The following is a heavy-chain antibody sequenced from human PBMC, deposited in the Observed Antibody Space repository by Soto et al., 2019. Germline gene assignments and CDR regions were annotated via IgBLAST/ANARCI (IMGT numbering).Heavy chain of an antibody. Sequence: QVQLVQSGAEVKRPGTSVKVSCKVSGYTLTNYGINWVRQAPGQGLEWVGWFNPANRNTNYAQKFQDRVSMTTDTSTNTAYMELRGLRSDDTAVYYCARVRFGDPFDFWGQGTLVTVSS. CDR3: ARVRFGDPFDF. V-gene: IGHV1-18*01. CDR1: GYTLTNYG. CDR2: FNPANRNT. D-gene: IGHD2-21*02. J-gene: IGHJ4*02.